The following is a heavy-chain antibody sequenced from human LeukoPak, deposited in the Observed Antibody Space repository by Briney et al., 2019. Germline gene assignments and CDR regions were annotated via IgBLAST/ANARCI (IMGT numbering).Heavy chain of an antibody. CDR1: GGTFSSYA. Sequence: SVKVSCKASGGTFSSYAISWVRQAPGQGLEWMGGIIPIFGTANYAQKFQGRVTITADESTSTAYMELSSLRSEDTAVYYCARGPVYGSGSYYIFDYWGQGTLVTVSS. CDR3: ARGPVYGSGSYYIFDY. CDR2: IIPIFGTA. J-gene: IGHJ4*02. V-gene: IGHV1-69*13. D-gene: IGHD3-10*01.